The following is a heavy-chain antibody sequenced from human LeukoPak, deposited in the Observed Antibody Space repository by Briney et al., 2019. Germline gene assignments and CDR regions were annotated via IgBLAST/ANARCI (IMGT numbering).Heavy chain of an antibody. D-gene: IGHD2-15*01. CDR1: RFTFSSYW. Sequence: PGGPLRLSCAVSRFTFSSYWMHWVRQASGKGLVWVSRINSDGSGTSYADSVKGRFTISRDNAKNTLYLQTNSLRAEDTAVYYCARDVGYSFDYWGQGTLVTVSS. J-gene: IGHJ4*02. CDR2: INSDGSGT. V-gene: IGHV3-74*01. CDR3: ARDVGYSFDY.